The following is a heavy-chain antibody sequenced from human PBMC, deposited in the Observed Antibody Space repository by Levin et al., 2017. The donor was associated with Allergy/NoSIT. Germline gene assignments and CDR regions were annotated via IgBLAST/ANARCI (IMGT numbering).Heavy chain of an antibody. CDR1: GFTFSDYY. J-gene: IGHJ5*02. V-gene: IGHV3-11*01. CDR2: ISSSGSTI. D-gene: IGHD3-10*01. CDR3: ARALWFGEFDP. Sequence: SGESLKISCAASGFTFSDYYMSWIRQAPGKGLEWVSYISSSGSTIYYADSVKGRFTISRDNAKNSLYLQMNSLRAEDTAVYYCARALWFGEFDPWGQGTLVTVSS.